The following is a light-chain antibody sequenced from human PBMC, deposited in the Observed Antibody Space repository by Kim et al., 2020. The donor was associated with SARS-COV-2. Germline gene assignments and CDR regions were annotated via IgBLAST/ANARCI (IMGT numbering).Light chain of an antibody. J-gene: IGKJ2*01. V-gene: IGKV1-39*01. CDR1: QSISSY. Sequence: DIQMTQSPSSRSASVGDRVIITCRASQSISSYLNWYQQKPGKAPKLLIYAASSLQSGVPSRFSGSGSGTDLTLTISGLQPEAFATYYCQERHSISRTCGQGTRL. CDR2: AAS. CDR3: QERHSISRT.